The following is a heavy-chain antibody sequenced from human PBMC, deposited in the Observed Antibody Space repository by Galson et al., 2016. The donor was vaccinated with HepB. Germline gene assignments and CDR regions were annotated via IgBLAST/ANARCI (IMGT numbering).Heavy chain of an antibody. CDR3: ARQHVGSGYN. D-gene: IGHD3-22*01. Sequence: SETLSLTCTVSGASITTNNYYWGWIRQPPGKGLEWIGSIYYTGSTYYNPSLRSRLTISVDTSTNQSSLKLSSVTAADTAVYYCARQHVGSGYNWGQGTLVTVSS. V-gene: IGHV4-39*01. CDR2: IYYTGST. CDR1: GASITTNNYY. J-gene: IGHJ4*02.